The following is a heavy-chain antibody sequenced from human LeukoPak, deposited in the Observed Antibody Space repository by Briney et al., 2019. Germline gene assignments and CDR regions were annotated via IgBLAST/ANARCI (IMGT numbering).Heavy chain of an antibody. D-gene: IGHD3-9*01. CDR2: IIINGAST. J-gene: IGHJ4*02. Sequence: GGCLSPSCSASALSLSSNTIDWARQAPGKGLEFVSAIIINGASTNYADSLKSRFTISRANSTYTVYLQMSSRRAEDTAVYYCLIVRGNFDPSGSDYWGQGTLVSVSS. CDR3: LIVRGNFDPSGSDY. CDR1: ALSLSSNT. V-gene: IGHV3-64D*06.